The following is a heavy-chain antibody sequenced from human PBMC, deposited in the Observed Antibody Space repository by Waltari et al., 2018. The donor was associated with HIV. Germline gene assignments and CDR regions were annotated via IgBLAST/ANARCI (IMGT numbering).Heavy chain of an antibody. V-gene: IGHV4-34*01. J-gene: IGHJ4*02. D-gene: IGHD3-22*01. Sequence: QVRLQQWGAGLLKPSETLSVTCAVYNGSFSGYHWTWIRHPPGKGLEWIGEINVSGTTNYNPSLRSRVTISMVTSNRQFSLKLTAVTAADTAVYYCARIPLEVNYYDTSGYYFYFDFWGQGTLITVSS. CDR2: INVSGTT. CDR1: NGSFSGYH. CDR3: ARIPLEVNYYDTSGYYFYFDF.